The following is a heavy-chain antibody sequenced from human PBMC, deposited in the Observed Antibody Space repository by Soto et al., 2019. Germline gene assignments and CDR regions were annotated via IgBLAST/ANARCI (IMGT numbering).Heavy chain of an antibody. CDR2: IWYDGSNK. CDR3: ARDGQQLAPYALDV. J-gene: IGHJ6*02. CDR1: GFTFSNHA. Sequence: QVQLVESGGGVVQPGTSLRLSCTTSGFTFSNHAMHWVRQAPGKGLEWVAQIWYDGSNKYYADSVKGRFTISRDNSRNMVYVQMNSLRFEDTAVYYCARDGQQLAPYALDVWGQGTSVTVSS. D-gene: IGHD6-13*01. V-gene: IGHV3-33*01.